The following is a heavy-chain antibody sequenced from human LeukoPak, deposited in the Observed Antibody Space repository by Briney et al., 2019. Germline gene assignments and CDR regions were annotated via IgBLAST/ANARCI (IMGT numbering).Heavy chain of an antibody. CDR2: ISSGGATV. CDR3: ARRPSGWPSDY. Sequence: PGGSLRLSCTASGFIFSNYAMNWVRQAPGKGLEWISYISSGGATVYYADSVKGRFTISRDNAKNSLYLQMNSLRAEDTAVYYCARRPSGWPSDYWGQGTLVTVSS. D-gene: IGHD6-19*01. J-gene: IGHJ4*02. CDR1: GFIFSNYA. V-gene: IGHV3-48*03.